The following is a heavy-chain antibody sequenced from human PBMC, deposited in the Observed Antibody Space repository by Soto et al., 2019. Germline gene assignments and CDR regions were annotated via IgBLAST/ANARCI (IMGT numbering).Heavy chain of an antibody. CDR1: GYTFTSYD. CDR2: MNPNSGNT. CDR3: ARGRSPPAGIYYYGMDV. Sequence: QVQLVQSGAEVKKPGASVKVSCKASGYTFTSYDINWVRQATGQGLEWMGWMNPNSGNTGYAQKFQGRVTMTRNTSVGTAYMELSSLRSEDTAVYYCARGRSPPAGIYYYGMDVWGQGTTVTVSS. D-gene: IGHD1-26*01. J-gene: IGHJ6*02. V-gene: IGHV1-8*01.